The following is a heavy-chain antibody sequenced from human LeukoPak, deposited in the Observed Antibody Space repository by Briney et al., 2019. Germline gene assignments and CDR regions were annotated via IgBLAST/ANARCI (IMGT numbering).Heavy chain of an antibody. Sequence: ASVKVSCKASGYTFTSYGISWVRQAPGQGLEWMGWISAYNGNTNYAQKLQGRVTMTTDTSTSTAYMELRSLRSDDTAVYYCARGPALQNYDYVWGSYPDYWGQGTLVTVSS. J-gene: IGHJ4*02. D-gene: IGHD3-16*02. CDR1: GYTFTSYG. V-gene: IGHV1-18*01. CDR2: ISAYNGNT. CDR3: ARGPALQNYDYVWGSYPDY.